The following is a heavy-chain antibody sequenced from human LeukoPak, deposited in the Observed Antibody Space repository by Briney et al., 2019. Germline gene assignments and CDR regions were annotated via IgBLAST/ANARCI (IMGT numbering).Heavy chain of an antibody. CDR1: GYNFSNYY. D-gene: IGHD3-3*01. J-gene: IGHJ4*02. CDR3: ARGLWSGSDI. Sequence: GASVKVSCKASGYNFSNYYMHWVRQAPGQGLEWMAIINPSGDSITYAQKLQGRITVTRDTSTSTAYMELSRLRSDDTAVYYCARGLWSGSDIWGQGTLVTVSS. CDR2: INPSGDSI. V-gene: IGHV1-46*01.